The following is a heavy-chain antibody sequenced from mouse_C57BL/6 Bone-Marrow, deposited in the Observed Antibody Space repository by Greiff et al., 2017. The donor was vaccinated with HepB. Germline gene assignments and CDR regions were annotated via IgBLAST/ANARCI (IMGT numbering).Heavy chain of an antibody. CDR1: GYTFTSYW. V-gene: IGHV1-69*01. CDR3: ARGLTLFAY. Sequence: QVQLQQPGAELVMPGASVKLSCKASGYTFTSYWMHWVKQRPGQGLEWIGEIDPSDSYTNYNQKFKGKSTLTVDKSSSTAYMQLSSLTSGDSAVYYCARGLTLFAYWGQGTLVTVSA. J-gene: IGHJ3*01. CDR2: IDPSDSYT.